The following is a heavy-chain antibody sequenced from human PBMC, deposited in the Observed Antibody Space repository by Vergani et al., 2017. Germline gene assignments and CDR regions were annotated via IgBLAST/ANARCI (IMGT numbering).Heavy chain of an antibody. D-gene: IGHD3-10*01. CDR2: ISWNSGSI. V-gene: IGHV3-9*01. J-gene: IGHJ4*02. CDR3: ARDLEFTMVRGPLDY. CDR1: GFTFDDYA. Sequence: EVQLVESGGGLVQPGRSLRLSCAASGFTFDDYAMHWVRQAPGKGLEWVSGISWNSGSIGYADSVKGRFTISRDNAKNSLYLQMNSLRAEDTALYYCARDLEFTMVRGPLDYWGQGTLVTVSS.